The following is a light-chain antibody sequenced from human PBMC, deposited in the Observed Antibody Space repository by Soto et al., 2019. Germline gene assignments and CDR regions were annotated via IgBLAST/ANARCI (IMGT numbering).Light chain of an antibody. Sequence: QSVLTQPPSASGTPGQRVTISCSGSSSNIGSNTVNWYQQIPGTAPKLLIYSNNQRPSGVPDRFSGFKSGTSASLSISGLQSEAEADYYCAAWDDSLNGYVFGTGTKLTVL. CDR2: SNN. V-gene: IGLV1-44*01. CDR1: SSNIGSNT. CDR3: AAWDDSLNGYV. J-gene: IGLJ1*01.